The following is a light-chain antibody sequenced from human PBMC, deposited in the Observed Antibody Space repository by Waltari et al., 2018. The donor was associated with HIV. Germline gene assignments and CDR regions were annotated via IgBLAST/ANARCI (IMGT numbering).Light chain of an antibody. CDR3: QQRKYLYT. J-gene: IGKJ2*01. Sequence: EIAFTPSPATLSLSPGEKASLSCRASQTVSTFLAWYQQKPGQSPRLLISGVSARAPGIPVRFSGSGSETDFTLTISGLEPDDFAVYFCQQRKYLYTFGQGTKVEI. V-gene: IGKV3-11*01. CDR1: QTVSTF. CDR2: GVS.